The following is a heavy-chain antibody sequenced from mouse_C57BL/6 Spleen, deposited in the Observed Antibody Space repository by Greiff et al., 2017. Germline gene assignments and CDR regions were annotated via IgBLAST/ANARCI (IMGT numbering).Heavy chain of an antibody. CDR3: TRGSYDYDLAY. CDR2: IDPETGGT. V-gene: IGHV1-15*01. CDR1: GYTFTDYE. D-gene: IGHD2-4*01. J-gene: IGHJ3*01. Sequence: QVQLKQSGAELVRPGASVTLSCKASGYTFTDYEMHWVKQTPVHGLEWIGAIDPETGGTAYNQKFKGKAILTADKSSSTAYMELRSLTSEDSAVYYGTRGSYDYDLAYWGQGTLVTVSA.